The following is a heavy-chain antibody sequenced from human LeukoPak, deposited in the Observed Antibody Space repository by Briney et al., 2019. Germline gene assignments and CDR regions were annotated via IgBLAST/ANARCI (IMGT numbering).Heavy chain of an antibody. Sequence: SETLSLTCTVSGGSISSGGYYWIWIRQHPGKGLEWIGYIYYSGSTYYNPSLKSRVTISVDTSKNQFSLKLSSVTAADTAVYYCARATRGLHIVVVPDNWGQGTLVTVSS. D-gene: IGHD2-21*02. V-gene: IGHV4-31*03. CDR3: ARATRGLHIVVVPDN. J-gene: IGHJ4*02. CDR2: IYYSGST. CDR1: GGSISSGGYY.